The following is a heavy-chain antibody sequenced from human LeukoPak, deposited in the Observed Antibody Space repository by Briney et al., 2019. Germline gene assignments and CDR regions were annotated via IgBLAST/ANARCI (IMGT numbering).Heavy chain of an antibody. CDR3: ARRGATIGYFDY. CDR2: INHSGST. J-gene: IGHJ4*02. CDR1: GESFSGYY. Sequence: SETLSLTCAVYGESFSGYYWSWLRQPPGKGLEWIGEINHSGSTNYNPSLKSRVTISVDTSKNQFSLKLSSVTAADTAVYYCARRGATIGYFDYWGQGTLVTVSS. V-gene: IGHV4-34*01. D-gene: IGHD1-26*01.